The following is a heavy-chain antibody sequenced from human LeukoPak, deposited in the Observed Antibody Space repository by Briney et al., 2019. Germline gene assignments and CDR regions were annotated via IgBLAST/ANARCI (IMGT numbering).Heavy chain of an antibody. J-gene: IGHJ4*02. D-gene: IGHD3-9*01. CDR2: IKQDGSEK. CDR3: ARDVGYYDILTGYSYKAFDY. CDR1: GFTFSSYW. Sequence: AGGSLRLSCAASGFTFSSYWMSWVRQAPGKGLEWVANIKQDGSEKYYVDSVKGRFTISRDNAKNSLYLQMNSLRAEDTAVYYCARDVGYYDILTGYSYKAFDYWGQGTLVTVSS. V-gene: IGHV3-7*01.